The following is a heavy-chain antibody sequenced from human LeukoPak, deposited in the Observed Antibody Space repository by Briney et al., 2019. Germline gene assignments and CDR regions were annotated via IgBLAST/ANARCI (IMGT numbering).Heavy chain of an antibody. CDR2: ISGGGTGT. CDR3: AKSYSSSWYYFDY. J-gene: IGHJ4*02. CDR1: GFTFSTHA. Sequence: GGSLRLSCAASGFTFSTHAMSWVRQAPGKGLEWVSTISGGGTGTHYADSVKGRFTISRDNSENTLYLQMNSLRADDTAVYYCAKSYSSSWYYFDYWGQGTLVTVSS. D-gene: IGHD6-13*01. V-gene: IGHV3-23*01.